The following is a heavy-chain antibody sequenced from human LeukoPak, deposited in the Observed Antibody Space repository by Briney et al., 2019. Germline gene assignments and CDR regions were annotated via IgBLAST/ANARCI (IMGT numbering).Heavy chain of an antibody. V-gene: IGHV5-51*01. Sequence: GESLKTSCKGSEYSFTNYWIGWVRQTSGKGLELMGFIYPGDSDTTYSPSFQGQVTISADKSISTAYLQWSSLKASDTAMYYCARRGGYNYGYFDYWGQGTQVTVSS. CDR2: IYPGDSDT. J-gene: IGHJ4*02. CDR1: EYSFTNYW. CDR3: ARRGGYNYGYFDY. D-gene: IGHD5-18*01.